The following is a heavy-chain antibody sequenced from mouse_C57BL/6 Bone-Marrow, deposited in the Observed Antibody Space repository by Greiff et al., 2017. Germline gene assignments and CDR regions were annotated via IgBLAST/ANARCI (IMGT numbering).Heavy chain of an antibody. V-gene: IGHV10-1*01. J-gene: IGHJ4*01. CDR1: GFSFNTYA. Sequence: EVKLVESGGGLVQPKGSLKLSCAASGFSFNTYAMNWVRQAPGKGLEWVARIRSKSNNYATYYADSVKDRFTISRDDSESMLYLQMNNLKTEDTAMYYCVRHDLVYAMDYWGQGTSVTVSS. CDR2: IRSKSNNYAT. CDR3: VRHDLVYAMDY.